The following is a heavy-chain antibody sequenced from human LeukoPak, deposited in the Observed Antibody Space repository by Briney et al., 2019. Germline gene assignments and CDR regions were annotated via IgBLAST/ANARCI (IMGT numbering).Heavy chain of an antibody. D-gene: IGHD3-9*01. J-gene: IGHJ6*03. Sequence: ASVKVSCKASGYTFTSYGISWVRQAPGQGLEWMGWISAYNGNTNYAQKLQGRVTMTTDTSTSTAYMELRSLRSDDTAVYYCARTGYFDWLLAYYYYYYMGVWGKGTTVTVSS. CDR3: ARTGYFDWLLAYYYYYYMGV. CDR2: ISAYNGNT. CDR1: GYTFTSYG. V-gene: IGHV1-18*01.